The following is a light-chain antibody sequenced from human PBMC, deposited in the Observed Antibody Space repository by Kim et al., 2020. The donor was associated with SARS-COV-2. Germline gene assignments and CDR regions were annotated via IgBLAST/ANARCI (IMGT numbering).Light chain of an antibody. J-gene: IGKJ4*01. CDR2: GAS. Sequence: LSVSPGERATLSCRASQSVSSNLAWYQQKPGQAPRLLIYGASTRATGIPARFSGSGSGTEFTLTISSLQSEDFAVYYCQQYNNWLTFGGGTKVDIK. V-gene: IGKV3-15*01. CDR1: QSVSSN. CDR3: QQYNNWLT.